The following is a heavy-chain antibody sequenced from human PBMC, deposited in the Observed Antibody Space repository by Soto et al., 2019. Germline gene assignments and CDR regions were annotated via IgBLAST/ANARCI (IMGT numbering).Heavy chain of an antibody. CDR3: ARPIAVAGVGSWFDP. CDR2: INPSGGST. Sequence: QVQLVQSGAEVKKPGASVKVSCKASGYTFTSYYMHWVRQAPGQGLEWMGIINPSGGSTSYAQKFQGRGTMTRDTSTSTVYMELSSLRSEDTAVYYCARPIAVAGVGSWFDPWGQGTLVTVSS. V-gene: IGHV1-46*01. J-gene: IGHJ5*02. CDR1: GYTFTSYY. D-gene: IGHD6-19*01.